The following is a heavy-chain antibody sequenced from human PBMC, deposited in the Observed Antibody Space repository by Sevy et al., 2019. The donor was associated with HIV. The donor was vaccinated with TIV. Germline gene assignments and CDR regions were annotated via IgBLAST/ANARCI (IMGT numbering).Heavy chain of an antibody. V-gene: IGHV3-53*01. J-gene: IGHJ6*02. D-gene: IGHD2-15*01. CDR1: GFTLTNEF. CDR3: ARVGYCRGGTCFSGFYYAMDV. CDR2: VYSGGAT. Sequence: GGSLRLSCAVSGFTLTNEFFSWVRQAPGKGLEWVAVVYSGGATYYADSVKGRFTISRDKSKSTLYLQMNSLRAEDTAVYYCARVGYCRGGTCFSGFYYAMDVWGQGTTVTVSS.